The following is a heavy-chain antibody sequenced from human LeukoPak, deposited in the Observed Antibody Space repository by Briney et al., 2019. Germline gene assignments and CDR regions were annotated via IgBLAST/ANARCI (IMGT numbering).Heavy chain of an antibody. CDR1: GGSISSYY. D-gene: IGHD4-23*01. CDR3: ATLTTVVTAYYFDY. J-gene: IGHJ4*02. V-gene: IGHV4-4*09. CDR2: IYHSGGT. Sequence: PSETLSLTCTVSGGSISSYYWSWIRQPPGKGLEWIGYIYHSGGTDYNPSLKSRVTISVDTSKSQFSLKLTSVTAADTAVYYCATLTTVVTAYYFDYWGQGTLVTVSS.